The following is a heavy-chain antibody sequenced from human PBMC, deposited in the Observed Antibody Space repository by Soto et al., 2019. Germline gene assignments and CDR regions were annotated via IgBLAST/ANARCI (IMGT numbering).Heavy chain of an antibody. V-gene: IGHV5-51*01. CDR3: ASQAYHYDTNSFGY. CDR1: GYRFTTYW. CDR2: IYPGDSNT. D-gene: IGHD3-22*01. J-gene: IGHJ4*02. Sequence: PGESLKISCKGSGYRFTTYWIGWVRQMPGKGLEWMGLIYPGDSNTRFSPSFQGQVTISVDMSISTAYLQWRSLRVSDTAMYYCASQAYHYDTNSFGYWGQGTLVTVSS.